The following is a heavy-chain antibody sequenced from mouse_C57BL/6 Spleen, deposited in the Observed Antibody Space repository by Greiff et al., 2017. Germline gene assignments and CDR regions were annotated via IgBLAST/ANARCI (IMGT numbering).Heavy chain of an antibody. CDR3: ARWGYGSSPDY. CDR1: GFTFTDYY. D-gene: IGHD1-1*01. Sequence: EVQVVESGGGLVQPGGSLSLSCAASGFTFTDYYMSWVRQPPGKALEWLGFIRNKANGYTTEYSASVKGRFTISRDNSQSILYLQMNALRAEDSATYYCARWGYGSSPDYWGQGTTLTVSS. CDR2: IRNKANGYTT. J-gene: IGHJ2*01. V-gene: IGHV7-3*01.